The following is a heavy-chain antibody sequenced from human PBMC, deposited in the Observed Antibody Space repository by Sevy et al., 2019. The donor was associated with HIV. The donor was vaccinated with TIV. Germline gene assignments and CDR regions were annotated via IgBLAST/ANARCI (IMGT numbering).Heavy chain of an antibody. D-gene: IGHD2-15*01. CDR2: VNAGNGDT. V-gene: IGHV1-3*01. CDR3: AKDFCSGGSCYSAFVY. J-gene: IGHJ4*02. Sequence: ASVNVSCKASGYSFTSYIMHWVRQAPGQRLEWIGWVNAGNGDTRYSQKFQGRVTITRDTSASTAYMELNSLRSEDTAVYYCAKDFCSGGSCYSAFVYWGQGTLVTVSS. CDR1: GYSFTSYI.